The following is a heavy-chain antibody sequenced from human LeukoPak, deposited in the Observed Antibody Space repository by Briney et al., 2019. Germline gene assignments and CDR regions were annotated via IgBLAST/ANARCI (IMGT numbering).Heavy chain of an antibody. Sequence: GGSLRLSCAASGFTFSSYWMSWVRQAPGKGLEWVANIKFDGSETNYVDSVKGRFTISRDNAKDSLFLHMNSLRAEDTAVYYCARGYSYVFYWGQGTLVTVSS. CDR3: ARGYSYVFY. D-gene: IGHD5-18*01. V-gene: IGHV3-7*04. CDR1: GFTFSSYW. J-gene: IGHJ4*02. CDR2: IKFDGSET.